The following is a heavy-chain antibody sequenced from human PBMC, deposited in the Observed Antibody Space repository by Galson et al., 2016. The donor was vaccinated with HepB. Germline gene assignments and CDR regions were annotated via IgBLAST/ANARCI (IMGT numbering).Heavy chain of an antibody. CDR1: GFTFSNHW. Sequence: SLRLSCAASGFTFSNHWMHWIRQAPGKGPVWVSRINNDGTSTNYADSVKGRFTISRDNAKNTLYLQMNSLRAEDTAVYYCVRDRIHDRWDYHPLFGNWGQGTLVTVSS. CDR2: INNDGTST. D-gene: IGHD3-22*01. J-gene: IGHJ4*02. CDR3: VRDRIHDRWDYHPLFGN. V-gene: IGHV3-74*01.